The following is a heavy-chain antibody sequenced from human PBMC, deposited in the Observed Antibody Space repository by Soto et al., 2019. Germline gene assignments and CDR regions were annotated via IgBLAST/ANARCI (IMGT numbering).Heavy chain of an antibody. CDR1: GYTFSNYG. D-gene: IGHD2-2*01. V-gene: IGHV1-18*01. J-gene: IGHJ5*02. CDR3: ARVVPGAEAWFGP. Sequence: KVSCKTSGYTFSNYGITWVRQAPGQPLEWLGWISLYSDGTNYAQKFQGRVSMTTDTSTTTAYMELRSLRSDDTAVYYCARVVPGAEAWFGPWGQGTLVTVSS. CDR2: ISLYSDGT.